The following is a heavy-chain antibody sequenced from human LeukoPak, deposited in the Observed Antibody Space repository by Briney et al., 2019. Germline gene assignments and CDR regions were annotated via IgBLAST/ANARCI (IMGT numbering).Heavy chain of an antibody. CDR3: AKDLYRYGDYVGLYPLDY. J-gene: IGHJ4*02. Sequence: GGSLRLSCAGSGFTFSDYYMSWIRQAPGKGLEWVSYISNSGNTIKYADSVKGRFTISRDNSKNTLYLQMNSLRAEDTAVYYCAKDLYRYGDYVGLYPLDYWGQGTLVTVSS. CDR1: GFTFSDYY. D-gene: IGHD4-17*01. V-gene: IGHV3-11*04. CDR2: ISNSGNTI.